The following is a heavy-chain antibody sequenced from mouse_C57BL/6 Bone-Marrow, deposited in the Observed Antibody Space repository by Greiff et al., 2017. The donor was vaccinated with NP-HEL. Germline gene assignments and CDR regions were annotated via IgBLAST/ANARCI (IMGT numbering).Heavy chain of an antibody. D-gene: IGHD1-1*01. CDR2: IYPGDGDT. CDR1: GYAFSSSW. CDR3: ATTTVPAWFAY. Sequence: QVQLQQSGPELVKPGASVKISCKASGYAFSSSWMNWVKQRPGKGLEWIGRIYPGDGDTNYNGKFKGKATLTADKSSRTAYMQLSSLTSEDSAVYFCATTTVPAWFAYWGKGTLVTVSA. J-gene: IGHJ3*01. V-gene: IGHV1-82*01.